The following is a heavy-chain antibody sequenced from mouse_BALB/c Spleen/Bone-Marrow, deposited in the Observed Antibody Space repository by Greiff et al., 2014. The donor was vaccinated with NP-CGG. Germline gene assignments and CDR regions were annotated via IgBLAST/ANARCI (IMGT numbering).Heavy chain of an antibody. CDR1: GYAFSNYW. D-gene: IGHD1-1*01. J-gene: IGHJ4*01. CDR2: IYPGDGDT. Sequence: QVQLQQSGAELVSPGSSVKISCKASGYAFSNYWMNWVKQRPGQGLEWIGQIYPGDGDTNYNGKFKGKATLTADKSSSTAYMQLSSLTSEDSAVYFSAKLLRADYAMDYWGQGTSVTVSS. CDR3: AKLLRADYAMDY. V-gene: IGHV1-80*01.